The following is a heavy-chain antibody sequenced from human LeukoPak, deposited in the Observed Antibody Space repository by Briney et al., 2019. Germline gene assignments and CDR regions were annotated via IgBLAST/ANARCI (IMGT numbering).Heavy chain of an antibody. CDR1: GFMFEDYG. J-gene: IGHJ4*02. CDR2: ISWNSNTR. CDR3: VKDADFWSGLDC. V-gene: IGHV3-9*01. Sequence: GGSLRLSCVVSGFMFEDYGMHWVRQVPGKGLEGVSGISWNSNTRVYAESVKGRFTISRDNAKHSLDLQMISLRAEDTALYYCVKDADFWSGLDCWGQGTLVTVSS. D-gene: IGHD3-3*01.